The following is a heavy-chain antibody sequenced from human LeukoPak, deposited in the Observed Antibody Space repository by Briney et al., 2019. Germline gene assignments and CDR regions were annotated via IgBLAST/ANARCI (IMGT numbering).Heavy chain of an antibody. CDR1: GGTFCCYY. Sequence: PSVTLSLNCAVYGGTFCCYYWSWIRQPQGKGREWIGEINNSGSTNYNPSHKSRVTISVDTSKNQFSLKLSSVTAADTAVYYCARVWGGWHVGYYYYMDVWGKGTTVTVSS. J-gene: IGHJ6*03. V-gene: IGHV4-34*01. D-gene: IGHD6-19*01. CDR3: ARVWGGWHVGYYYYMDV. CDR2: INNSGST.